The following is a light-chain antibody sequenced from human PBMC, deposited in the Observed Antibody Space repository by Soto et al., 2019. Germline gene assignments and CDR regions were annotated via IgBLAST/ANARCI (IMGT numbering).Light chain of an antibody. V-gene: IGLV2-14*01. CDR1: SSDVGGYNY. CDR3: SSYTSSSTPWV. Sequence: QSALTQPASVSGSAGRSITISCTGSSSDVGGYNYVSWYQQHPGKAPKLMIYEVSNRPSGVSNRFSGSKSGNTASLTISGLQAEDEADYYCSSYTSSSTPWVFGGGTKLTV. J-gene: IGLJ3*02. CDR2: EVS.